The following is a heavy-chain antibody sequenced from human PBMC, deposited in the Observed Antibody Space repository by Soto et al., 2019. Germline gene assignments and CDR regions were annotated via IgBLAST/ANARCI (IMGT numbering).Heavy chain of an antibody. Sequence: GGSLRLSCAASGFTFSSYGMHWVRQAPGKGLEWVAVISYDGSNKYYADSVKGRFTISRDNSKNTLYLQMNSLRAEDTAVYYCAKALYNGQADYYYYYMDVWGKGTTVTVSS. J-gene: IGHJ6*03. CDR2: ISYDGSNK. V-gene: IGHV3-30*18. CDR3: AKALYNGQADYYYYYMDV. D-gene: IGHD5-12*01. CDR1: GFTFSSYG.